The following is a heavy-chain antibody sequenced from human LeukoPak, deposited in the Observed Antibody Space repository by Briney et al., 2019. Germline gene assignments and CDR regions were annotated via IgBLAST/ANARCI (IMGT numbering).Heavy chain of an antibody. J-gene: IGHJ5*02. CDR3: ARASYCSSTSCTDWFDP. CDR2: INPSGGST. V-gene: IGHV1-46*01. CDR1: GYTFTSYY. Sequence: ASVKVSCKASGYTFTSYYMHWVRQAPGQGLEWMGIINPSGGSTSYAQKFQGRVTMTRDTSTSTVYMELSSLRSEDTAVYYCARASYCSSTSCTDWFDPWGQGTLVTVSS. D-gene: IGHD2-2*01.